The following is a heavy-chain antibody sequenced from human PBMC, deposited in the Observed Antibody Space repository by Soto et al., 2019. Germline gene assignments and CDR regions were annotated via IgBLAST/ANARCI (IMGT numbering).Heavy chain of an antibody. J-gene: IGHJ4*02. Sequence: SETLSLTCTVSGGSIGSSSYYWGWIRQPPGKGLEWIGSIYYSGSTYYNPSLKSRVTISVDKSKNQFSLKLMSVSAADTAVYYCGRLEGLATISYYFDYWGQGALVTVSS. CDR2: IYYSGST. CDR1: GGSIGSSSYY. V-gene: IGHV4-39*01. CDR3: GRLEGLATISYYFDY. D-gene: IGHD3-9*01.